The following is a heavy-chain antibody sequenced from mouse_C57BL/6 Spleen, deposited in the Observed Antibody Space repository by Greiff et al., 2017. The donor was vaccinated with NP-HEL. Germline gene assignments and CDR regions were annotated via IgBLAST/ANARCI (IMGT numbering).Heavy chain of an antibody. CDR3: ARDHYDYYFDY. V-gene: IGHV5-4*01. D-gene: IGHD2-4*01. J-gene: IGHJ2*01. CDR2: ISDGGSYT. Sequence: DVKLVESGGGLVKPGGSLKLSCAASGFTFSSYAMSWVRQTPEKRLEWVATISDGGSYTYYPDNVKGRFTISRDNAKNNLYLQMSHLKSEDTAMYYCARDHYDYYFDYWGKGTTLTVSS. CDR1: GFTFSSYA.